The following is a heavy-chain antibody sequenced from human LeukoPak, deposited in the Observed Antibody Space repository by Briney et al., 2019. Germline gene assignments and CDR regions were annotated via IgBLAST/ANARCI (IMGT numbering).Heavy chain of an antibody. D-gene: IGHD1-1*01. J-gene: IGHJ4*02. CDR3: ARASYGTTEEFDY. Sequence: PSETLSLTCTVSGGSISSYYWSWIRQPPGEGLEWIGYIYYSGSTNYNPSLKSRVTISVDTSKNQFSLKLSSVTAADTAVYYCARASYGTTEEFDYWGQGTLVTVSS. CDR1: GGSISSYY. CDR2: IYYSGST. V-gene: IGHV4-59*01.